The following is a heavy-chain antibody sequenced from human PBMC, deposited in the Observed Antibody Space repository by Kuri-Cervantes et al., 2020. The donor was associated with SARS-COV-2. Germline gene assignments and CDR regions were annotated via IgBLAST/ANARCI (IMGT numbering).Heavy chain of an antibody. Sequence: ESLKISCAVYGGSFNNYYWSWIRQPPGKGLEWIGYIYNSGSTNYNPSLKSRVTISVDTSKNQFSLKLSSVTAADTAVYHCARVSGSGSNWAWYFDLWGRGTLVTVSS. D-gene: IGHD1-26*01. CDR3: ARVSGSGSNWAWYFDL. V-gene: IGHV4-59*01. J-gene: IGHJ2*01. CDR2: IYNSGST. CDR1: GGSFNNYY.